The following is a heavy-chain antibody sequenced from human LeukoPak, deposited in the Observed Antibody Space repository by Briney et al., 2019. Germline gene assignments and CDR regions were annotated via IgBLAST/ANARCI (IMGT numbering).Heavy chain of an antibody. CDR1: GLTFSDYY. D-gene: IGHD3-9*01. V-gene: IGHV3-11*01. Sequence: GGSLRLSCAASGLTFSDYYMSWIRQAPGKGLEWVSYISSSGSTIYYADSVKGRFTISRDNAKNSLYLQMNSLRAEDTAVYYCARDQYYDILTGYTPYGMDVWGQGTTVTVSS. CDR3: ARDQYYDILTGYTPYGMDV. CDR2: ISSSGSTI. J-gene: IGHJ6*02.